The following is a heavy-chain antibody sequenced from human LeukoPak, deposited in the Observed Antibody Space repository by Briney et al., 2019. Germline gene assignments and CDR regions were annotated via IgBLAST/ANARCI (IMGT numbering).Heavy chain of an antibody. V-gene: IGHV1-24*01. D-gene: IGHD6-13*01. CDR2: FDPEDGET. CDR3: ARSKVHRIAAAGNGAFDI. J-gene: IGHJ3*02. Sequence: ASVKVSCKVSGYTLTELSMHWVRQAPGKGLEWMGGFDPEDGETIYAQKFQGRVTMTEGTSTDTAYMELSSLRSEDTAVYYCARSKVHRIAAAGNGAFDIWGQGTMVTVSS. CDR1: GYTLTELS.